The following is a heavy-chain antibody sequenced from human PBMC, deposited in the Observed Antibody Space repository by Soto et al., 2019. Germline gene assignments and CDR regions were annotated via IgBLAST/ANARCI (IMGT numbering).Heavy chain of an antibody. CDR1: GSTIRSSGYY. J-gene: IGHJ4*02. CDR2: IYYSGST. Sequence: PSETLSLTCTVSGSTIRSSGYYWGWIRQPPGKGLEWIGSIYYSGSTNYNPSLKSRVTISVDTSKNQFSLKLSSVTAADTAVYYCARSYQLPHFAFDYWGQGTLVTVSS. V-gene: IGHV4-39*07. CDR3: ARSYQLPHFAFDY. D-gene: IGHD2-2*01.